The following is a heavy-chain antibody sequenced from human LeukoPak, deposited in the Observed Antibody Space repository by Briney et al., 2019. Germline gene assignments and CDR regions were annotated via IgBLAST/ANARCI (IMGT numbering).Heavy chain of an antibody. CDR2: ISGSGGST. Sequence: GGSLRLSCAASGFTFSSYAMSWVRQAPGKGLEWVSAISGSGGSTYYADSVKGRFTISRDNSKNTLYLQMNSLRAEDTAVYYCANGMIRGVSGYWGQGTLVTVCS. V-gene: IGHV3-23*01. J-gene: IGHJ4*02. D-gene: IGHD3-10*01. CDR3: ANGMIRGVSGY. CDR1: GFTFSSYA.